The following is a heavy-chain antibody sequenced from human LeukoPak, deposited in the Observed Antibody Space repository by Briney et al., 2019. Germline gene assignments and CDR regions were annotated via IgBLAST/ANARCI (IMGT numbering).Heavy chain of an antibody. J-gene: IGHJ4*02. D-gene: IGHD5-24*01. CDR2: IYSGGFT. CDR3: AREGMGYFDS. V-gene: IGHV3-66*01. CDR1: GLTFRSDV. Sequence: PGGSLRLSCAVSGLTFRSDVMHWVRQAPGKGLEWVAIIYSGGFTYYRDSAKGRFTIYRDNSKNTVYLQMSSLRVEDTAVYYCAREGMGYFDSWGQGTLVTVSS.